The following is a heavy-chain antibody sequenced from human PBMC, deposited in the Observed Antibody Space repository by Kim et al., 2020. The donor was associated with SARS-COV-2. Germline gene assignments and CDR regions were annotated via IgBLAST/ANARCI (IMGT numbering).Heavy chain of an antibody. CDR2: DGRDK. D-gene: IGHD7-27*01. CDR3: ATTGACSF. J-gene: IGHJ4*02. Sequence: DGRDKYYVDSVKGRFTISRDNAKNSLFLQMNSLRAEDTAIYYCATTGACSFWGQGALVTVSS. V-gene: IGHV3-7*01.